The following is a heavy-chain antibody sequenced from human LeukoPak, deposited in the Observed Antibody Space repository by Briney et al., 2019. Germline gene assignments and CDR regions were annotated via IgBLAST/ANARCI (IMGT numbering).Heavy chain of an antibody. J-gene: IGHJ3*02. V-gene: IGHV1-69*13. Sequence: ASVKVSCKASGGTLSSYAISWVRQAPGQGLEWVGGIIPIFGTANYAQKFQGRVTITADESTRTFYMELSSLRSEDTAVYYCAGGSGWIDDAFDIWGQGTMVTVSS. CDR1: GGTLSSYA. D-gene: IGHD6-19*01. CDR3: AGGSGWIDDAFDI. CDR2: IIPIFGTA.